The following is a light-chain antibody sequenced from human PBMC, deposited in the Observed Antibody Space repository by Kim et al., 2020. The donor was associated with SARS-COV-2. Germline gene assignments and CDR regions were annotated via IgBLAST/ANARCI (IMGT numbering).Light chain of an antibody. V-gene: IGLV2-14*03. CDR1: SSDVAAYDR. Sequence: GQSLTIACPGTSSDVAAYDRVSWYQPHPGKAPKLIIYAVTKRPSGVSNRFSGSKSGNTASLTISGLQAEDEVDYYCGSYTASSTWVFGGGTQLTVL. CDR3: GSYTASSTWV. J-gene: IGLJ3*02. CDR2: AVT.